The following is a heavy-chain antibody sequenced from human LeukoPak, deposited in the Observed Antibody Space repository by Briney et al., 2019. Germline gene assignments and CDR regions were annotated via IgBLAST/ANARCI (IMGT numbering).Heavy chain of an antibody. CDR3: AKDNGSVGAISDY. CDR1: GFPFSSYA. D-gene: IGHD1-26*01. Sequence: PGGSLRLSCTASGFPFSSYAMSWVRQAPGKGLEWVSTVSGSGRNTYYADSVKGRFTISRDKSKNTIFLQMSTLRVEDTAVYYCAKDNGSVGAISDYWGQGTLVTVSS. CDR2: VSGSGRNT. V-gene: IGHV3-23*01. J-gene: IGHJ4*02.